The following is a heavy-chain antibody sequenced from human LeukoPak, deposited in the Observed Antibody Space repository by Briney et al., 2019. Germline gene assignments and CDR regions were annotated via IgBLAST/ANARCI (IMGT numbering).Heavy chain of an antibody. D-gene: IGHD3-3*01. V-gene: IGHV1-69*13. J-gene: IGHJ4*02. CDR1: GGTFSGYA. CDR3: ARVFPSGYNKWYFDY. CDR2: IIPIFGTA. Sequence: GASVTVSCKASGGTFSGYAISWVRQAPGQGLEWMGGIIPIFGTANYAQKFQGRVTITADESTSTAYMELSSLRSEDTAVYYCARVFPSGYNKWYFDYWGQGTLVTVSS.